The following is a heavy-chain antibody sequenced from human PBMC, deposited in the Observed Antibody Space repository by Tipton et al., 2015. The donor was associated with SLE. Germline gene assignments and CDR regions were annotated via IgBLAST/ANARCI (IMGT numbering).Heavy chain of an antibody. Sequence: TLSLTCTVSGGSISSYYWSWIRQPPGKGLEWIGYIYYSGSTNYNPSLKSRVTISVDTSKNQFSLKLSSVTAADTAVYYCARDNRQWLVQTKVSYYYYYMDVWGKGTTVTVSS. CDR2: IYYSGST. D-gene: IGHD6-19*01. CDR1: GGSISSYY. J-gene: IGHJ6*03. CDR3: ARDNRQWLVQTKVSYYYYYMDV. V-gene: IGHV4-59*01.